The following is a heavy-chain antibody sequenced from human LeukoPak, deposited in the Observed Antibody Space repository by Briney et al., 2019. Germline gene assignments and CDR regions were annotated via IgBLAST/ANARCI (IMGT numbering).Heavy chain of an antibody. CDR3: ARDLRVRGVYGMDV. CDR2: LYSDGAT. J-gene: IGHJ6*02. Sequence: GGSLRLSCAASGFTVSSYYMNWVRQAPGKGLQWVSILYSDGATYYADSVKGRFTISRDNAKNSLYLQMNSLRAEDTAVYYCARDLRVRGVYGMDVWGQGTPVTVSS. D-gene: IGHD3-10*01. V-gene: IGHV3-66*01. CDR1: GFTVSSYY.